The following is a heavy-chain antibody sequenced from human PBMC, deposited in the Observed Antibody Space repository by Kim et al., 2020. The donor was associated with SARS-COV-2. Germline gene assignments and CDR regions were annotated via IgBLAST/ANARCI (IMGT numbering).Heavy chain of an antibody. D-gene: IGHD2-15*01. CDR3: ARGYCSSSSCFRRFDP. V-gene: IGHV4-59*09. J-gene: IGHJ5*02. Sequence: LKSRVTISVDTSKNQFSLKLSSVTAADTAVYYCARGYCSSSSCFRRFDPWGQGTLVTVSS.